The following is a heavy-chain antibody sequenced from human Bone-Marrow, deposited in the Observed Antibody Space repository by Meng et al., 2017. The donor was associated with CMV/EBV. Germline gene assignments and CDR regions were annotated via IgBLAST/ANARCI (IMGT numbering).Heavy chain of an antibody. D-gene: IGHD3-3*01. Sequence: SETLSLTCTVSGGSISSYYWSWIRQPPGKGLEWIGYIYYSGSTNYNPSLKSRVTISVDTSKNRFSMTLSPVTAADTAVYSCARGSPKYYDFWSGHTLFDYWGQGTLVTVSS. V-gene: IGHV4-59*12. J-gene: IGHJ4*02. CDR1: GGSISSYY. CDR3: ARGSPKYYDFWSGHTLFDY. CDR2: IYYSGST.